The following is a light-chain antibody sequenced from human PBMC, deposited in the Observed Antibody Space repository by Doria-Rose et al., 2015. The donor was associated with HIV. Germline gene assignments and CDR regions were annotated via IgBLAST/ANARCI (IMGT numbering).Light chain of an antibody. V-gene: IGKV3-20*01. CDR1: QSFSSTY. CDR3: HQYGTSWT. Sequence: LTQSLGTLSLSPGERATLSCRASQSFSSTYLAWYQQKPGQAPSLLIYDGSTRATGIPDSFSASGSGTDFTLTIIRLEPEDFALYYCHQYGTSWTFGQGTKVEI. J-gene: IGKJ1*01. CDR2: DGS.